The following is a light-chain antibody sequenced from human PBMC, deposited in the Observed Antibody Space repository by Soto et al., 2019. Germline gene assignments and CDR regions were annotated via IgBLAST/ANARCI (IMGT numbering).Light chain of an antibody. V-gene: IGLV1-51*02. J-gene: IGLJ2*01. CDR2: ENN. Sequence: QSVLTQPPSVSAAPGQKVTISCSGSSSNIGNNYVSWYQHLPGTAPKLLIYENNKRPSGIPDRFSGSKSGTSATLGITGLQTGDEADYYCGTWDTSLSAVFGGGTKVTVL. CDR3: GTWDTSLSAV. CDR1: SSNIGNNY.